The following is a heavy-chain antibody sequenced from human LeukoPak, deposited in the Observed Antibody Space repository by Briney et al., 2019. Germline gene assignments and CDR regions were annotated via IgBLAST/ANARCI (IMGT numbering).Heavy chain of an antibody. J-gene: IGHJ4*02. CDR1: GFIFNSYD. D-gene: IGHD2/OR15-2a*01. V-gene: IGHV3-23*01. CDR2: ISRSGFST. CDR3: AKDNIGSPPGGFDY. Sequence: GGSLTLSCAASGFIFNSYDMSWVRQAPGKGLEWVSNISRSGFSTDYADPVKGRFTTSRDKTKNTLYLKMNSLRAEDLPVYDCAKDNIGSPPGGFDYWGQGNLVTVSS.